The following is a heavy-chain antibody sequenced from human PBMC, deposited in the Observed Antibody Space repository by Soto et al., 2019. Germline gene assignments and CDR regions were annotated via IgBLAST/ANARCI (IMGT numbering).Heavy chain of an antibody. CDR1: GYTFTSYG. J-gene: IGHJ5*02. CDR3: ARVIVLVWFGERANWFDP. D-gene: IGHD3-10*01. V-gene: IGHV1-18*01. Sequence: QVQLVQSGAEVKKPGASVKVSCKASGYTFTSYGISWVRQAPGQGLEGMGWISAYNGNTNYAQKLQGRVTMTTDTSTSTAYMELRSLRSADTAVYYCARVIVLVWFGERANWFDPWGQGTLVTVSS. CDR2: ISAYNGNT.